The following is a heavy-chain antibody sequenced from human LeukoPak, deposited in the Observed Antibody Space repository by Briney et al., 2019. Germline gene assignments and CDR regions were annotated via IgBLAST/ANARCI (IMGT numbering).Heavy chain of an antibody. CDR3: ARQSGAGTYLTYYFDY. V-gene: IGHV5-51*01. J-gene: IGHJ4*02. D-gene: IGHD1-26*01. Sequence: GESLKISCKGSGYTFSRSWIGWVRQMPGKGLEWMGIIYPGDSDTRYSPSSQGQATISADKSISTAYLQWSSLKASDTAMYYCARQSGAGTYLTYYFDYWGQGTLVTVSS. CDR1: GYTFSRSW. CDR2: IYPGDSDT.